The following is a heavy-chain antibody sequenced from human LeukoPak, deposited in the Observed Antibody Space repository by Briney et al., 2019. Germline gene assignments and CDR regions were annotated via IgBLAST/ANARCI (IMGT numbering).Heavy chain of an antibody. CDR1: GYTLTELS. J-gene: IGHJ4*02. CDR3: ATAFSPADYDYVWGSYRYDY. Sequence: ASVKVSXKVSGYTLTELSMHWVRQAPGKGLEWMGGFDPEDGETIYAQKFQGRVTMTEDTSTDTAYMELSSLRSEDTAVYYCATAFSPADYDYVWGSYRYDYWGQGTLVTVSS. CDR2: FDPEDGET. D-gene: IGHD3-16*02. V-gene: IGHV1-24*01.